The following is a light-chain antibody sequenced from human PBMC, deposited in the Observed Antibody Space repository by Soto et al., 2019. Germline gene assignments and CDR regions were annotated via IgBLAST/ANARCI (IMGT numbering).Light chain of an antibody. CDR2: VNSDGSH. V-gene: IGLV4-69*01. CDR1: SGHSSYA. CDR3: QTWGTGILV. Sequence: QSVLTQSPSASASLGASVKLTCTLSSGHSSYAIAWHQQQPEKGPRYLMKVNSDGSHSKGDGIPDRFSGSSSGADWYLTISSLQSEDEADYYCQTWGTGILVFGGGTKLTVL. J-gene: IGLJ2*01.